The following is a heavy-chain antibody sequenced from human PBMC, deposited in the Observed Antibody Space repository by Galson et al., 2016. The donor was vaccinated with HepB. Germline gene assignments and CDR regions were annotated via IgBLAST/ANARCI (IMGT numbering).Heavy chain of an antibody. D-gene: IGHD5-18*01. CDR1: GFTFSSYD. Sequence: SLRLSCAASGFTFSSYDMHWVRQPTGKGLEWVSGAGTAGDTYYPGSVKVRFTISRENAKNSLYLQMTSLRAGDTAVYYCARADTVMGTYWYFDLWARGTLVTVSS. CDR3: ARADTVMGTYWYFDL. J-gene: IGHJ2*01. V-gene: IGHV3-13*01. CDR2: AGTAGDT.